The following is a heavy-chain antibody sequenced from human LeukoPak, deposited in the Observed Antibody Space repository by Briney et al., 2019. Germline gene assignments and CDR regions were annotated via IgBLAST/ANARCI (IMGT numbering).Heavy chain of an antibody. CDR1: GGSISSYY. CDR3: ARGESSSWYEGSDNWFDP. V-gene: IGHV4-59*12. Sequence: PSETLSLTCTVSGGSISSYYWSWIRQPPGKGLEWIGHIYYSGSTNYNPSLKSRVTISVDTSKNQFSLKLSSVTAADTAVYYCARGESSSWYEGSDNWFDPWGQGTLVTVSS. J-gene: IGHJ5*02. D-gene: IGHD6-13*01. CDR2: IYYSGST.